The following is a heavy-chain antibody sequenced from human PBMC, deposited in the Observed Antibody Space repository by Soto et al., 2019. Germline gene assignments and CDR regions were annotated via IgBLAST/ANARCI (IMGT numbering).Heavy chain of an antibody. J-gene: IGHJ6*02. V-gene: IGHV1-18*01. Sequence: QIQLVQSGAEVKKPGASVKVSCKASGYTFTSYGISWVRQAPGQGLEWMGWISAYNGNTNSAQKLQGRVTTTTDTSTSTAYMELRSLRSDDTAVYYCARVRGDIVVVPAATPYYYYGMDVWGQGTTVTVSS. D-gene: IGHD2-2*01. CDR1: GYTFTSYG. CDR3: ARVRGDIVVVPAATPYYYYGMDV. CDR2: ISAYNGNT.